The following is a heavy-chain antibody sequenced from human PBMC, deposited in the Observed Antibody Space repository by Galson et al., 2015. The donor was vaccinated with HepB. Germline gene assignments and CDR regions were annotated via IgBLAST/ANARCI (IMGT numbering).Heavy chain of an antibody. CDR2: VSYDGINK. CDR3: ARARGYSGYDFRRMAFDI. Sequence: SLRLSCAASGFSFSSYGMHWVRQAPGTGLEWVAAVSYDGINKYYSDSLKGRFTISRDNSKNTLYLQMNSLRAEDTAVYYCARARGYSGYDFRRMAFDIWGQGTMVTVSS. CDR1: GFSFSSYG. D-gene: IGHD5-12*01. J-gene: IGHJ3*02. V-gene: IGHV3-30*03.